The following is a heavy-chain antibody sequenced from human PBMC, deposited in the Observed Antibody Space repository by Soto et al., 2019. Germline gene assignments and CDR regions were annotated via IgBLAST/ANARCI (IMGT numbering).Heavy chain of an antibody. D-gene: IGHD2-21*02. Sequence: GGSLRLACAASGFNFSNHWMHWVRQRPAEGLVWVSRITSDGKSKAYAESVKGRFAISRDNAKNTLYLQMNGLTAEDTAVYYCARELGDCPLNWFDPWGQGTLVTVSS. V-gene: IGHV3-74*01. CDR2: ITSDGKSK. CDR1: GFNFSNHW. J-gene: IGHJ5*02. CDR3: ARELGDCPLNWFDP.